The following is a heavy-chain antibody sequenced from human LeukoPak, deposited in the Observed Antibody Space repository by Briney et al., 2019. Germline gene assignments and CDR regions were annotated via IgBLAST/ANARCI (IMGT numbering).Heavy chain of an antibody. J-gene: IGHJ4*02. CDR2: IYTSGST. CDR3: AREVKTWEQLVLDY. V-gene: IGHV4-61*02. D-gene: IGHD6-6*01. Sequence: PSETLSLTCPVSGGSISSGSYYWSWIRQPAGKGLEWIGRIYTSGSTNYNPSLKSRVTISVDTSKNQFSLKLSSVTAADTAVYYCAREVKTWEQLVLDYWGQGTLVTVSS. CDR1: GGSISSGSYY.